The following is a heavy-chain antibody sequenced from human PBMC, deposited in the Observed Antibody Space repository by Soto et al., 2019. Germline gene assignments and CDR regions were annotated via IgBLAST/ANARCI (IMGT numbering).Heavy chain of an antibody. CDR3: ARGVYCSSTSCYWGMDV. V-gene: IGHV4-34*01. Sequence: PSGALSAICSGYDGPFRQDFCGSVRTPQGRGLEWIGEINHSGSTNYNPSLKSRVTISVDTSKNQFSLKLSSVTAADTAVYYCARGVYCSSTSCYWGMDVWGQGTTVTVSS. CDR2: INHSGST. CDR1: DGPFRQDF. D-gene: IGHD2-2*01. J-gene: IGHJ6*02.